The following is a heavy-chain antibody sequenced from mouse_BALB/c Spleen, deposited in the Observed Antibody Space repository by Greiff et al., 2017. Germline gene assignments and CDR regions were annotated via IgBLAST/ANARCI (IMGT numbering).Heavy chain of an antibody. V-gene: IGHV5-4*02. CDR1: GFTFSDYY. CDR3: ARDPSITTAFAY. D-gene: IGHD1-2*01. J-gene: IGHJ3*01. Sequence: EVHLVESGGGLVKPGGSLKLSCAASGFTFSDYYMYWVRQTPEKRLEWVATISDGGSYTYYPDSVKGRFTISRDNAKNNLYLQMSSLKSEDTAMYYCARDPSITTAFAYWGQGTLVTVSA. CDR2: ISDGGSYT.